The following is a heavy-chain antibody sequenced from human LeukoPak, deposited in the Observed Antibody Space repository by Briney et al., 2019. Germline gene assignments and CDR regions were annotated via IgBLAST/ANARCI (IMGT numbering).Heavy chain of an antibody. J-gene: IGHJ5*02. Sequence: GASVKVSCKASGYTFTRYDINWVRQATGQGLEWMGWMNPNSGNVGYAQKFQSRVTMTRNTSISTAYMVLSSLSSEDTAIYYCARRNRGYSFDPWGQGTPVTVSS. CDR1: GYTFTRYD. CDR2: MNPNSGNV. V-gene: IGHV1-8*01. CDR3: ARRNRGYSFDP. D-gene: IGHD2-15*01.